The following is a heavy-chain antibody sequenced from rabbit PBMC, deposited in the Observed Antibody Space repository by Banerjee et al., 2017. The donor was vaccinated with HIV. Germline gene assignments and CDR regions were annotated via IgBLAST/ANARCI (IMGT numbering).Heavy chain of an antibody. V-gene: IGHV1S45*01. J-gene: IGHJ4*01. CDR2: IYTGSGST. Sequence: EESGGGLVKPEGSLTLTCKASGFTFSNYWIYWVRQAPGKGLEWIGSIYTGSGSTYYASWAKGRFTISKTSSTTVTLQMTSLTAADTATYFCARDSGSDWGFYFNLWGQGTLVTVS. CDR3: ARDSGSDWGFYFNL. D-gene: IGHD4-1*01. CDR1: GFTFSNYW.